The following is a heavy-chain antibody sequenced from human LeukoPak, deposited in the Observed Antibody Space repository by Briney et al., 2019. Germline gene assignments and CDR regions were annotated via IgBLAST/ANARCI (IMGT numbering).Heavy chain of an antibody. J-gene: IGHJ1*01. Sequence: GGSLRLSCAASGFTFSSYWMSWVRQAPGKGLEWVSNINQDGSEKYYVDSVKGRFTISRDNAKNSLYLQMNSLRAEDTAVYYSSLEGSSWYRYFQHWGQGTLVTVSS. D-gene: IGHD6-13*01. CDR3: SLEGSSWYRYFQH. CDR1: GFTFSSYW. V-gene: IGHV3-7*05. CDR2: INQDGSEK.